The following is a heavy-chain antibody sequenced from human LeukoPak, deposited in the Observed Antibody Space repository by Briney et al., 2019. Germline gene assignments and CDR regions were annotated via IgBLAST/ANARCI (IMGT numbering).Heavy chain of an antibody. CDR2: IIPIFGTA. V-gene: IGHV1-69*13. J-gene: IGHJ4*02. D-gene: IGHD3-3*01. Sequence: SVKVSCKASGGTFSSYAISWVRQAPGQGLEWMGGIIPIFGTASYAQKFQGRVTITADESTSTAYMELSSLRSEDTAVYYCADHTGYDFWSGYYFSWGQGTLVTVSS. CDR1: GGTFSSYA. CDR3: ADHTGYDFWSGYYFS.